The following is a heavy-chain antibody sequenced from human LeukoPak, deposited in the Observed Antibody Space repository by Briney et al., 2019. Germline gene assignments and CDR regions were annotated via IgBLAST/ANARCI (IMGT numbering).Heavy chain of an antibody. CDR2: TSDGGSNQ. V-gene: IGHV3-30*03. Sequence: PGGSLRLSCAASGFTLSTYGMHWVRQAPGKGLEWVAVTSDGGSNQYYADSVKGRFTISRDDSKNTLYLQMNSLRPEDTAVYYCVRDKYRFDYWGQGTLVTVSP. D-gene: IGHD3-16*02. CDR1: GFTLSTYG. J-gene: IGHJ4*02. CDR3: VRDKYRFDY.